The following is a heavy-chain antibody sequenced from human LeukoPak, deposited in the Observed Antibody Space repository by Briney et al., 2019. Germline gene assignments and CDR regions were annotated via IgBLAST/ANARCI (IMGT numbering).Heavy chain of an antibody. V-gene: IGHV3-13*01. CDR2: IHTAGDT. J-gene: IGHJ6*03. CDR3: ARGPSGGMDV. D-gene: IGHD3-10*01. Sequence: PGGSLRLSCAASGFTFSYHDMHWVRQATGKGLGWVSGIHTAGDTYYAGSVKGRFTISRENAKNSLYLQMNSLRAGDTAVYYCARGPSGGMDVWGKGTTVTVSS. CDR1: GFTFSYHD.